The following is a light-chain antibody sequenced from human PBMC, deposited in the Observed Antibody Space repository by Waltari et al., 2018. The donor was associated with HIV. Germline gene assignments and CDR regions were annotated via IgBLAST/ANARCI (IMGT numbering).Light chain of an antibody. J-gene: IGKJ2*01. Sequence: DMQMTQSPSSLSASVGDRVAVTCRASQIIGDYLNWFQQRPGKAPTLLIFGASSLHSGVPTRFSGSGSGTDFTLTIHSLQPEDFATYWCQQSYTSSYTFGQGTRLEIK. CDR2: GAS. CDR1: QIIGDY. CDR3: QQSYTSSYT. V-gene: IGKV1-39*01.